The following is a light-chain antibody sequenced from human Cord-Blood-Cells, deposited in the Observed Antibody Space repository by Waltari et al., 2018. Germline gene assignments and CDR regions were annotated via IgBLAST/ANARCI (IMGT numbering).Light chain of an antibody. CDR1: QRVSSN. V-gene: IGKV3-15*01. CDR2: GAS. CDR3: QQYNNWPLT. Sequence: IVMTHSPATLPVSPAERATLSGMASQRVSSNLAWYQQKHGQAPRLLIYGASTRATGIPARFSGSGSGTEFTLTISSLQSEDFAVYYCQQYNNWPLTFGGGTKVEIK. J-gene: IGKJ4*01.